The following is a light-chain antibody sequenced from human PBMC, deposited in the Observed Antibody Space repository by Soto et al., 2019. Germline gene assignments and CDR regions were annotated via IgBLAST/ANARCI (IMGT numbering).Light chain of an antibody. J-gene: IGKJ1*01. Sequence: DIQSTQSPSSLSASVGDRVTITCRASQSIVTYLNWYLQKPGKAPKLLIYAAYNLQSGVPSRFSGSGSGTDFTLTISSLQPEDFATYFCQQSYSTPPWTVGKGNKVEIK. CDR2: AAY. V-gene: IGKV1-39*01. CDR3: QQSYSTPPWT. CDR1: QSIVTY.